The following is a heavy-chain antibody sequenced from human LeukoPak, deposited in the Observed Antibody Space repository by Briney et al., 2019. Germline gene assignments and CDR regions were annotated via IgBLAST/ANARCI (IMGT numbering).Heavy chain of an antibody. V-gene: IGHV3-21*01. CDR2: ISSSSSYI. D-gene: IGHD2-2*01. Sequence: GGSLRLPCAASGFTFSSYSMNWVRQAPGKGLEWVSSISSSSSYIYYADSVKGRFTISRDNAKNSLYLQMNSLRAEDTAVYYCAREGHCSSTSCALGDVWGKGTTVTVSS. CDR3: AREGHCSSTSCALGDV. CDR1: GFTFSSYS. J-gene: IGHJ6*04.